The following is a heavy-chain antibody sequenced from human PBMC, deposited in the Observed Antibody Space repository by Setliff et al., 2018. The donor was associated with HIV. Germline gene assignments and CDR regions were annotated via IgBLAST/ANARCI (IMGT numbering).Heavy chain of an antibody. D-gene: IGHD5-18*01. CDR1: GFAFSFYA. Sequence: PGGSLRLSCAASGFAFSFYAMNWVRQAPGKGLEWVSYISSSSSYIYYADSVKGRFTISRDNSKNTLYLQMNSLRAEDTAVYYCARGGGYSYPGFSYYYMDVWGKGTTVTVSS. J-gene: IGHJ6*03. V-gene: IGHV3-21*05. CDR2: ISSSSSYI. CDR3: ARGGGYSYPGFSYYYMDV.